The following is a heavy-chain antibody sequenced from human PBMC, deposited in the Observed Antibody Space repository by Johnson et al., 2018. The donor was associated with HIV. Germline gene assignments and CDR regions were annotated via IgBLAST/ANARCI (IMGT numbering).Heavy chain of an antibody. CDR1: GFTFSSYA. J-gene: IGHJ3*02. CDR2: IRFNGSHN. CDR3: ARGGAHDAFDI. V-gene: IGHV3-30*14. D-gene: IGHD3-16*01. Sequence: QVQLVESGGGVVQAGRSLRLSCAASGFTFSSYAMHWVRQAPGKGLEWVTFIRFNGSHNYYADSVKGRFTISRENAKNSSYLQMNSLRGGDTAVYYCARGGAHDAFDIWGQGTMVTVSS.